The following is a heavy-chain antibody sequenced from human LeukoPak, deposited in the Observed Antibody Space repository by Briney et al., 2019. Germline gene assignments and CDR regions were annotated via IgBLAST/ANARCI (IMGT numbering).Heavy chain of an antibody. Sequence: GGSLRLSCAASGFTFSSYEMNWVRQAPGKGLEWVSYISSSGSTIYYADSVKGRFTISRDNAKNSLYLQMNSLRAEDTAVYYCARVRGYSYGYGLELDYWGQGTLVTVSS. CDR1: GFTFSSYE. J-gene: IGHJ4*02. CDR2: ISSSGSTI. D-gene: IGHD5-18*01. CDR3: ARVRGYSYGYGLELDY. V-gene: IGHV3-48*03.